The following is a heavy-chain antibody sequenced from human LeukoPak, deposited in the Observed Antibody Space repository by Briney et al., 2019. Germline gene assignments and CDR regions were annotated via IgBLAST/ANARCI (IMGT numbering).Heavy chain of an antibody. CDR3: ARGRLEIVVVVAATRGYYYYYYMDV. Sequence: SETLSLTCAVSGYSISSGYYWGWIRQPPGKGLEWIGSIYHSGSTYYNPSLKSRVTISVDTSKNQFSLRLSSVTAADTAVYYCARGRLEIVVVVAATRGYYYYYYMDVWGKGTTVTVSS. V-gene: IGHV4-38-2*01. CDR1: GYSISSGYY. D-gene: IGHD2-15*01. CDR2: IYHSGST. J-gene: IGHJ6*03.